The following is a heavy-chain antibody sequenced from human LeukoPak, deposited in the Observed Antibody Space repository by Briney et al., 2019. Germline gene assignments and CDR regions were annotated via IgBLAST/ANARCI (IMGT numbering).Heavy chain of an antibody. J-gene: IGHJ4*02. V-gene: IGHV3-23*01. CDR1: GFTFRTYA. CDR2: ITGSGT. CDR3: ARDLHEYYFDY. Sequence: TGGSLRLSCAASGFTFRTYAMSWVRQAPGKGLEWISTITGSGTYYAASVKGRFTLSRENSRNTLYLHMSSPRAEDTAVYYCARDLHEYYFDYWGQGTLVTVSS.